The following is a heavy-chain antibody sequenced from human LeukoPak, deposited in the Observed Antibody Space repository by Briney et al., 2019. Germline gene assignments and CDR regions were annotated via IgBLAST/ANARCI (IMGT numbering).Heavy chain of an antibody. CDR3: AREWGRGYSYDH. J-gene: IGHJ4*02. CDR1: GFTFSSYW. CDR2: IDSDGGST. D-gene: IGHD5-18*01. V-gene: IGHV3-74*01. Sequence: GGSLRLSCAASGFTFSSYWMHWVRQAPGKGLVWVSRIDSDGGSTNYADSVKGRFTVSRDNAKNTLYLQMNSLRAEDTAVYYCAREWGRGYSYDHWGQGTPVTVSS.